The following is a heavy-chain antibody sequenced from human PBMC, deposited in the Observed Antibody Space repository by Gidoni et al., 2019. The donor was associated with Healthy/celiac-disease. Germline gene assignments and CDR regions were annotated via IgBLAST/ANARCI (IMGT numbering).Heavy chain of an antibody. CDR2: IKQDGSEK. J-gene: IGHJ1*01. Sequence: EVQLVESGGGLVQPGGSLRPSCAASGFTFSSYWMSWVRQAPGKGLEWVANIKQDGSEKYYVDSVKGRFTISRDNAKNSLYLQMNSLRAEDTAVYYCARAGWLVKPEYFQHWGQGTLVTVSS. V-gene: IGHV3-7*03. D-gene: IGHD6-19*01. CDR1: GFTFSSYW. CDR3: ARAGWLVKPEYFQH.